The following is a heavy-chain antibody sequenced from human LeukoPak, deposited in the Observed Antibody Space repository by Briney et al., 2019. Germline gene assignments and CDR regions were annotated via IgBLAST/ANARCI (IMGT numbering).Heavy chain of an antibody. D-gene: IGHD1-26*01. V-gene: IGHV4-34*01. CDR3: ARQNSGYFDY. CDR2: INHSGST. Sequence: SETLSLTCAVYGGSFSGYYWSWIRQPPGRGLEWIGEINHSGSTNYNPSLKSRVTISVDTSKNQFSLKLSSVTAADTAVYYCARQNSGYFDYWGQGTLVTVSS. J-gene: IGHJ4*02. CDR1: GGSFSGYY.